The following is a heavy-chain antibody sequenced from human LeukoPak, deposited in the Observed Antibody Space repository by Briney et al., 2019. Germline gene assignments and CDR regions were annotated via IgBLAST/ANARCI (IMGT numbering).Heavy chain of an antibody. D-gene: IGHD4-23*01. CDR3: AKDSFYGNSVY. J-gene: IGHJ4*02. Sequence: SGASLRLSCVASGFTFSSYAMSWVRQAPGKGLEWVSAISGSGGSTYYADSVKGRFTISRDNSKNTLYLQMNSLRAEDTAVYYCAKDSFYGNSVYWGQGTLVTVSS. V-gene: IGHV3-23*01. CDR1: GFTFSSYA. CDR2: ISGSGGST.